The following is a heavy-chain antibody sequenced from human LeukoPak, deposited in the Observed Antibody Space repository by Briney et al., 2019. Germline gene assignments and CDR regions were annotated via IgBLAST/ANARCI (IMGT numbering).Heavy chain of an antibody. CDR3: ARVEMVRSYYDSSGYYYVKDY. D-gene: IGHD3-22*01. Sequence: SVKVSCKASGGTFSSYAISWVRQAPGQGLEWMGRIIPIFGTANYAQKFQGRVTITTDESTSTAYMEPSSLRSEDTAVYYCARVEMVRSYYDSSGYYYVKDYWGQGTLVTASS. V-gene: IGHV1-69*05. CDR2: IIPIFGTA. CDR1: GGTFSSYA. J-gene: IGHJ4*02.